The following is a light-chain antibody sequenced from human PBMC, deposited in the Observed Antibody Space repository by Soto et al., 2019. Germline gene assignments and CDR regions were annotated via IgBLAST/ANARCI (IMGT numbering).Light chain of an antibody. CDR1: SSDVGGYNY. CDR3: ISYTSSSTLYV. J-gene: IGLJ1*01. Sequence: QSALTQPASVSGSPGQSITISCTGTSSDVGGYNYVSWYQQHPGKAPKLMIYDVSNRPSGVSNRFSGSKSGNTASLTISGLPAEDEDDYYCISYTSSSTLYVFGTGTKLTVL. CDR2: DVS. V-gene: IGLV2-14*01.